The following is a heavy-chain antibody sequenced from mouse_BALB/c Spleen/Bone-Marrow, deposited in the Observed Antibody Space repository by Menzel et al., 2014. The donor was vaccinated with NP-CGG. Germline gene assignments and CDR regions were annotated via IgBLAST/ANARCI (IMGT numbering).Heavy chain of an antibody. V-gene: IGHV1-9*01. CDR1: GYTFSTYW. Sequence: QVTLKECGAELMKPGASVKISCKATGYTFSTYWIEWVEQRPGHGLEWIGEILPGSGTTNYNEKFKGKATFTADTSSNTAYMQLSSLTSEDSAVCYCARLITTGGFAYWGQGTLVTVSA. D-gene: IGHD2-4*01. J-gene: IGHJ3*01. CDR2: ILPGSGTT. CDR3: ARLITTGGFAY.